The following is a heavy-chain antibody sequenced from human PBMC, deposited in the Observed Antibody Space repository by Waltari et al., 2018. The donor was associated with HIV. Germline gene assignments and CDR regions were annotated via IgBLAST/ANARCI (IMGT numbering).Heavy chain of an antibody. D-gene: IGHD6-19*01. CDR3: AVERGIAVAAPGAYDI. CDR1: GGTSSTYA. Sequence: QAQLVQSGSELKKPGASLKVSCKASGGTSSTYAISWVRKAPGQGRDWMGGIIPNFGTATDALKFRGRFTTTTNKSSITGDVELSSLRSEDRAVYYCAVERGIAVAAPGAYDIWGQGTMVTVPS. V-gene: IGHV1-69*06. CDR2: IIPNFGTA. J-gene: IGHJ3*02.